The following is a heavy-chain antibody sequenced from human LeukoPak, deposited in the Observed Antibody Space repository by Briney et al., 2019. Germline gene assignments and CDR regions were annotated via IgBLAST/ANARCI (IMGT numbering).Heavy chain of an antibody. J-gene: IGHJ5*02. CDR2: IYTGGST. Sequence: GGSLRLSCAASGFTISSNYMSWVRQAPGKGLEWISVIYTGGSTSYADSVKGRFTISRDSSTNTLFLQMNSLRAEDTALYYCARVRIYGEHQFDPWGQGTLVTVSS. V-gene: IGHV3-66*01. D-gene: IGHD4-17*01. CDR3: ARVRIYGEHQFDP. CDR1: GFTISSNY.